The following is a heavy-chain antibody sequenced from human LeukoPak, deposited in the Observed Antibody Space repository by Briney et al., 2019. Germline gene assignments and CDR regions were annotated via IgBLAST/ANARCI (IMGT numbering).Heavy chain of an antibody. D-gene: IGHD4-23*01. CDR3: ARTVGTHRFDY. Sequence: SETLSLTCTVSGGSVSSSDYYWGWIRQPPGDRLEWIGTIYYNGDTHYNPSLQSRVIIPVDTSKNQFSLKLTSVTAPDTAVYYCARTVGTHRFDYWGQGILVTVSS. CDR1: GGSVSSSDYY. CDR2: IYYNGDT. J-gene: IGHJ4*02. V-gene: IGHV4-39*01.